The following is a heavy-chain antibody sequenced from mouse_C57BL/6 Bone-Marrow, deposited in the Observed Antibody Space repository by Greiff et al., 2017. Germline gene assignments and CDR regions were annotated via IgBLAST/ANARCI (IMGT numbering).Heavy chain of an antibody. CDR3: VREGFWFAY. CDR2: IRSKSNNYAT. V-gene: IGHV10-1*01. CDR1: GFSFNTYA. J-gene: IGHJ3*01. Sequence: EVHLVESGGGLVQPKGSLKLSCAASGFSFNTYAMNWVRQAPGKGLEWVARIRSKSNNYATYYADSVKDRFTISRDDSESMLYLQMNNLKTEDTAMYYCVREGFWFAYWGQGTLVTVSA.